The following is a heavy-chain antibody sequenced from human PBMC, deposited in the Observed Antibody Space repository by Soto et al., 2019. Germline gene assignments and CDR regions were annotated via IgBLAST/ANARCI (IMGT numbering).Heavy chain of an antibody. CDR1: GGPVSIRY. Sequence: SETLSLTCSVSGGPVSIRYWSWVRQPAGKGLEWIGRIYISGNTKYNPSFKSRVTMSVDTSKNQVSLRLSSVTAADTAVYYCARELKPYNSGWYFTLSWSQGTQVTVSS. CDR3: ARELKPYNSGWYFTLS. V-gene: IGHV4-4*07. CDR2: IYISGNT. J-gene: IGHJ5*02. D-gene: IGHD6-19*01.